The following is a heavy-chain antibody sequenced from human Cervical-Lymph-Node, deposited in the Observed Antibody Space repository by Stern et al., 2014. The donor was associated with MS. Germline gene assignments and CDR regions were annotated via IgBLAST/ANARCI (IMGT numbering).Heavy chain of an antibody. V-gene: IGHV5-51*01. J-gene: IGHJ5*02. Sequence: VQLVESGAEVKKPGESLKISCKASGYMFASHWIGWVRQMPGKGLEWMGSIGPGDSNTIYSPASQGQVTISVDKSTSTAYLQWSSLKASDTAMYYCARVNGGNSDWFDPWGQGTLVTVSS. CDR2: IGPGDSNT. CDR3: ARVNGGNSDWFDP. D-gene: IGHD4-23*01. CDR1: GYMFASHW.